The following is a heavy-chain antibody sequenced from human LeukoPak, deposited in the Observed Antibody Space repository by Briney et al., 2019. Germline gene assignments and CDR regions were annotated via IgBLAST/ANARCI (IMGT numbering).Heavy chain of an antibody. Sequence: SETLSLTCTVSGGSMTSLYWGYIRQAPGKGLEWIGFISWRGYTSYSPALKSRVAISVDTSTSQFSLRLSSMTAADTAFYYCARGRNDNGGMFFDSWAQGTLVTVS. V-gene: IGHV4-59*11. CDR3: ARGRNDNGGMFFDS. J-gene: IGHJ4*02. D-gene: IGHD4-23*01. CDR2: ISWRGYT. CDR1: GGSMTSLY.